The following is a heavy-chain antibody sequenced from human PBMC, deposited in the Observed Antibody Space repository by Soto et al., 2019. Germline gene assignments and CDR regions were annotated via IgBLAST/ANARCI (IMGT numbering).Heavy chain of an antibody. Sequence: GGSLRLSCAASVFTFGASALPWVRQAFGKGLEWLGRIGSKGETYATTYAASVKGRFTISRDDSKKTAYLQMNSLESEDTAVYYCAREGIAAAGIDYWGQGTLVTVSS. CDR3: AREGIAAAGIDY. CDR1: VFTFGASA. CDR2: IGSKGETYAT. J-gene: IGHJ4*02. D-gene: IGHD6-13*01. V-gene: IGHV3-73*01.